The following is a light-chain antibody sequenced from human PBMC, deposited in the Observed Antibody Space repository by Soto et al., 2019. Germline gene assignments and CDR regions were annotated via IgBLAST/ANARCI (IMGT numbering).Light chain of an antibody. V-gene: IGKV4-1*01. CDR1: QSVFFTSNNKNY. J-gene: IGKJ5*01. CDR2: WAS. Sequence: IVMTQSPDSLAVSLGERATINCKSSQSVFFTSNNKNYLAWYQQKPGQPPKLLIYWASTRDSGVPDRFSGSGSGTDFTLTISSLQAEDVAIYHCQQYYTTPITFGQGTRLEIK. CDR3: QQYYTTPIT.